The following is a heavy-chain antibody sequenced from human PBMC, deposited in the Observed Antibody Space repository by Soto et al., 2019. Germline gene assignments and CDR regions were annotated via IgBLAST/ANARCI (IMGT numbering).Heavy chain of an antibody. Sequence: EVQLLESGGGLVQPGGSLRLSCAASGFTFSSYAMSWVRQAPGKGLEWVSAISGSGGSTYYADSVKVRFTISRDNSRISIYLQMNSLRTEDTAVYYCAQAYSSSWHYFDYWGQGTLVTVSS. D-gene: IGHD6-13*01. CDR1: GFTFSSYA. CDR3: AQAYSSSWHYFDY. V-gene: IGHV3-23*01. J-gene: IGHJ4*02. CDR2: ISGSGGST.